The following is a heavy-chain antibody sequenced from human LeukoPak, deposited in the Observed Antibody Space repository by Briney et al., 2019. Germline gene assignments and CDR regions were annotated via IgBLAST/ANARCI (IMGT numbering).Heavy chain of an antibody. CDR3: AKADYYDSSGYQDY. J-gene: IGHJ4*02. V-gene: IGHV3-23*01. Sequence: GGSLRLSCAASGFTFSSYAMSWVRQAPGKGLGWVSAISGSGGSTYYADSVKGRFTISRDNSKNTLYLQMNSLRAEDTAVYYCAKADYYDSSGYQDYWGQGTLVTVSS. CDR1: GFTFSSYA. CDR2: ISGSGGST. D-gene: IGHD3-22*01.